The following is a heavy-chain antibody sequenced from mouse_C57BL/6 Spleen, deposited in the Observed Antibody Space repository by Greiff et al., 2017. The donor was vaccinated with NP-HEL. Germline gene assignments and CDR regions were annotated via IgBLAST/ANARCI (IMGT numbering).Heavy chain of an antibody. V-gene: IGHV10-1*01. CDR3: VRLPRSSYWYFDV. Sequence: EVKLMESGGGLVQPKGSLKLSCAASGFSFNTYAMNWVRQAPGKGLDWVARIRSTSNNYATYYADSVKDRFTISRDDSESMLYLQMNNLKTEDTAMYYCVRLPRSSYWYFDVWGTGTTVTVSS. CDR1: GFSFNTYA. CDR2: IRSTSNNYAT. J-gene: IGHJ1*03. D-gene: IGHD1-1*01.